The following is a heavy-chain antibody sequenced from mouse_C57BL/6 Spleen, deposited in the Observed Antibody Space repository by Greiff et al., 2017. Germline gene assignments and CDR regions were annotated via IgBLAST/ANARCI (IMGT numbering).Heavy chain of an antibody. CDR2: ISGGGGNT. V-gene: IGHV5-9*01. Sequence: EVQVVESGGGLVKPGGSLKLSCAASGFTFSSYTMSWVRQTPEKRLEWVATISGGGGNTYYPDSVKGRFTISRDNAKNTLYLQMSSLRSEDTALYYCARIYYDYDPYYFDYWGQGTTLTVSS. D-gene: IGHD2-4*01. CDR1: GFTFSSYT. CDR3: ARIYYDYDPYYFDY. J-gene: IGHJ2*01.